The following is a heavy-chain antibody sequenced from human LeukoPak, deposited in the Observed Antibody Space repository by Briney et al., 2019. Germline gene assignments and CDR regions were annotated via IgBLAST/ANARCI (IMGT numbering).Heavy chain of an antibody. CDR1: GFTFRNIV. J-gene: IGHJ4*02. D-gene: IGHD3-10*01. Sequence: PGGPLRLSCAASGFTFRNIVIHWVRQPQGKGRGWVPVRSSDLNVKLYADSVKGRFTISRDNSRSTLYLQMNSLRPEDTAIYYCAREGYYGSGSPPSLYFDYWGQGTLVTVSS. V-gene: IGHV3-30-3*01. CDR3: AREGYYGSGSPPSLYFDY. CDR2: RSSDLNVK.